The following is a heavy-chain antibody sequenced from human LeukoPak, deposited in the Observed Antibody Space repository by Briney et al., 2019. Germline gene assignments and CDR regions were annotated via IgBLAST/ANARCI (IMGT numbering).Heavy chain of an antibody. CDR2: IYHSGST. V-gene: IGHV4-30-2*01. J-gene: IGHJ4*02. CDR3: ARDLLEDSDY. Sequence: SETLSLTCAVSGGSISSGGYSWSWIRQPPGKGLEWIGYIYHSGSTYYNPSLKSRVTISVDTSKNQFSLKLSSVTAADTAVYYCARDLLEDSDYWGQGTLVTVSS. D-gene: IGHD3-10*01. CDR1: GGSISSGGYS.